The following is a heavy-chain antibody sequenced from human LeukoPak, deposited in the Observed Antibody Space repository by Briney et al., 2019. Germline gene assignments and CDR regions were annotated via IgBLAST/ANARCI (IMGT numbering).Heavy chain of an antibody. Sequence: GRSLRLSCAASGFPFNSYALHWVRQAPGKGLEWVALISYDGNIIEYADSVKGRFIISRDNSKNTLFLQMNSLTREDTAVYYCARGVEVVAADVFDHWGQGTLVTVSS. CDR1: GFPFNSYA. D-gene: IGHD2-2*01. J-gene: IGHJ4*02. V-gene: IGHV3-30*04. CDR2: ISYDGNII. CDR3: ARGVEVVAADVFDH.